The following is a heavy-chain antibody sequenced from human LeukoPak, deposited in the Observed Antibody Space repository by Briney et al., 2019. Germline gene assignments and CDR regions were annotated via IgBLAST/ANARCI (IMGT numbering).Heavy chain of an antibody. D-gene: IGHD6-13*01. Sequence: GSLRLSCAASGFTFSSYSMNWVRQPPGKGLEWIGEINHSGSTNYNPSLKSRVTISVDTSKNQFSLKLTSVTAADTAVYYCARHLVSAAGTDFDYWGQGTLVTVSS. CDR2: INHSGST. V-gene: IGHV4-34*01. CDR1: GFTFSSYS. CDR3: ARHLVSAAGTDFDY. J-gene: IGHJ4*02.